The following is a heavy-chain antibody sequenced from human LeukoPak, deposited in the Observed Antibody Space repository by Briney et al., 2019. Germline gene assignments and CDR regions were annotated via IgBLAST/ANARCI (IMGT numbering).Heavy chain of an antibody. CDR2: IYYSGST. V-gene: IGHV4-39*01. Sequence: SETLSLTCTVSGGSISSSSYYWGWIRQPPGKGLEWIGSIYYSGSTYYNPSLKSRVTISVDTSENQFSLKLSSVTAADTAVYYCARQGKDTAMVRSLDYFDYWGQGTLVTVSS. D-gene: IGHD5-18*01. CDR3: ARQGKDTAMVRSLDYFDY. J-gene: IGHJ4*02. CDR1: GGSISSSSYY.